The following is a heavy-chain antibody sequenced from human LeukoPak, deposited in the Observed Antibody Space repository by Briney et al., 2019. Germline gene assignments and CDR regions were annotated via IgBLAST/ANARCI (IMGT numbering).Heavy chain of an antibody. CDR1: GFTFDDYA. CDR2: ISWNSGSI. Sequence: SLRLSCAASGFTFDDYAMHWVRQAPGKGLEWVSGISWNSGSIGYADSVKGRFTIFRDNAKNSLYLQMNSLRAEDTALYYCAKALKYYYDSSGCLPPHDAFDIWGQGTMVTVSS. J-gene: IGHJ3*02. V-gene: IGHV3-9*01. D-gene: IGHD3-22*01. CDR3: AKALKYYYDSSGCLPPHDAFDI.